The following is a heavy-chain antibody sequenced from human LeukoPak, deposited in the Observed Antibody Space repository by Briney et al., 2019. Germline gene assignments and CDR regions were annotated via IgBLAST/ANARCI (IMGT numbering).Heavy chain of an antibody. J-gene: IGHJ4*02. V-gene: IGHV5-51*01. CDR1: GFNFTSYW. CDR3: ARAELGDYYFDY. D-gene: IGHD7-27*01. Sequence: GGSLQISCYGSGFNFTSYWMGWVRQMPGKGLEWMGIIYPGDSDTRYSPSFQGQVTISAEKSISTAYLQWSSLKASDSAMYYCARAELGDYYFDYWGQGTLVTVSS. CDR2: IYPGDSDT.